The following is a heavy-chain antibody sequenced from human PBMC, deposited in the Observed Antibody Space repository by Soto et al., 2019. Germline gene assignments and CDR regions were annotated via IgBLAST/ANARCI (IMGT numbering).Heavy chain of an antibody. CDR3: ARGVLPGSMDV. J-gene: IGHJ6*02. V-gene: IGHV3-13*01. CDR1: GFTFSSHD. D-gene: IGHD3-16*01. CDR2: IDTDGES. Sequence: GSLRLSCAASGFTFSSHDIHWVRQATGKGLEWVSGIDTDGESYYADSVRGRFTISRENAKNCLYLQMNSLRVGDTAVYYCARGVLPGSMDVWGQGTTVTVSS.